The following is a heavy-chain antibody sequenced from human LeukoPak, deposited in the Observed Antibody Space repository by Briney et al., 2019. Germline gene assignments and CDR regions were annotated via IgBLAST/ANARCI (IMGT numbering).Heavy chain of an antibody. CDR3: ARPTAGFDY. CDR1: GFTFSNYD. CDR2: IRYDGSNK. J-gene: IGHJ4*02. D-gene: IGHD4-11*01. Sequence: GGSLRLSCAASGFTFSNYDMHWARQAPGKGLEWVAFIRYDGSNKYYADSVKGRFTIPRDNSKNTLYLQMNSLRAEDTAVYYCARPTAGFDYWGQGTLVTVSS. V-gene: IGHV3-30*02.